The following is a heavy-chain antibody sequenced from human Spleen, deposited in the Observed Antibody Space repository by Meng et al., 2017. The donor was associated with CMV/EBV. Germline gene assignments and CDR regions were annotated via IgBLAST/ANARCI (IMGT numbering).Heavy chain of an antibody. CDR2: IYAGDSNM. D-gene: IGHD3-3*01. J-gene: IGHJ6*02. V-gene: IGHV5-51*01. CDR3: ARQFTKFASMDV. CDR1: GYSFTSYW. Sequence: KVSCKGSGYSFTSYWIAWVRQTPGRGLEWMGFIYAGDSNMKYSPSFQGQVTISVDKSINTAYLQWSSLKASDTATYYCARQFTKFASMDVWGQGTTVTVSS.